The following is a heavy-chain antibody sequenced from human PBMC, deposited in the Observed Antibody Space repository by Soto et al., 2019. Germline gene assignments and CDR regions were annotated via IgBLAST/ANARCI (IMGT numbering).Heavy chain of an antibody. CDR3: ARGYYDILTGYYDTGYFDY. CDR1: GFTFSSYW. Sequence: SLRLSCAASGFTFSSYWMHWVRQAPGKGLVWVSRINSDGSSTSYADSVKGRFTISRDNAKNTLYLQMNSLRAEDTAVYYCARGYYDILTGYYDTGYFDYWGQGTLVTVS. J-gene: IGHJ4*02. CDR2: INSDGSST. V-gene: IGHV3-74*01. D-gene: IGHD3-9*01.